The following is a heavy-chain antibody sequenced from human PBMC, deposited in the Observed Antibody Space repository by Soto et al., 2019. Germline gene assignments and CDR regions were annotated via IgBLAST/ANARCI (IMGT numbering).Heavy chain of an antibody. Sequence: PSETLSLTCTVSGDSVKSGTYYWSWIRQPPGKGLEWIGYIYNSGTTKYNPSLNSRVTMSVETSKSQFSLKVSSVTAADTALYYCARQGFGQLHGLVDVWGPGTTVTVSS. CDR2: IYNSGTT. D-gene: IGHD3-10*01. CDR1: GDSVKSGTYY. CDR3: ARQGFGQLHGLVDV. J-gene: IGHJ6*02. V-gene: IGHV4-61*01.